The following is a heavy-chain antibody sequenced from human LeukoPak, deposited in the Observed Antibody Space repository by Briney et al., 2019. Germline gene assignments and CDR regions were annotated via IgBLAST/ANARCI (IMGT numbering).Heavy chain of an antibody. Sequence: SETLSLTCTVSGGSISSYYWSWIRQPAGKGLEWIGRIYTSGSTNYNPSLKSRVTMSVDTSKNQFSLKLSSVTAADTAVYYCARDFFRYSGSYYYYYYMDVWGKGTTVTVSS. CDR3: ARDFFRYSGSYYYYYYMDV. J-gene: IGHJ6*03. CDR2: IYTSGST. D-gene: IGHD1-26*01. CDR1: GGSISSYY. V-gene: IGHV4-4*07.